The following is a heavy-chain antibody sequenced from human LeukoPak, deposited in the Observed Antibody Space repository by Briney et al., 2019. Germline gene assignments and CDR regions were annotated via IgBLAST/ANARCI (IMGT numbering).Heavy chain of an antibody. Sequence: PSETLSLTCAVYGGSFSGYYWSRIRQPPGKGLEWIGEINHSGSTNYNPSLKSRVTISVDTSKNHFSLRLSSVTAADTAVYFCASGPPTGYSYVYWGQGTLVTVSS. CDR3: ASGPPTGYSYVY. V-gene: IGHV4-34*01. J-gene: IGHJ4*02. D-gene: IGHD5-18*01. CDR1: GGSFSGYY. CDR2: INHSGST.